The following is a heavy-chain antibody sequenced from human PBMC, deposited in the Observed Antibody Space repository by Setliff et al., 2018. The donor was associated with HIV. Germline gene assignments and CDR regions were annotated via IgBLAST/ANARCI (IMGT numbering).Heavy chain of an antibody. V-gene: IGHV3-53*01. CDR2: IYSDNRT. Sequence: PGESLKISCAASGFTVSRNHMSWVRQAPGKGLEWVSIIYSDNRTYYADSVKGRFTISRDTSKNTLYLQMNSLGAEDTAIYYCAKPARIGVPGHDAFDVWGQGTMVTVSS. D-gene: IGHD2-2*01. CDR3: AKPARIGVPGHDAFDV. J-gene: IGHJ3*01. CDR1: GFTVSRNH.